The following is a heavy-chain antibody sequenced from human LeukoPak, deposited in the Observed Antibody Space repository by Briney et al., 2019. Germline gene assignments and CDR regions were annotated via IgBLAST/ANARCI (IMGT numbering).Heavy chain of an antibody. CDR2: IKQDGSEK. CDR1: GFTFSSYW. CDR3: ARDRYNSISGYDKNFDY. J-gene: IGHJ4*02. V-gene: IGHV3-7*01. Sequence: PGGSLRLSCAASGFTFSSYWMSWVRQAPGKGLEWVANIKQDGSEKYYVDSVKGRFTISRDNAKNSLYLQMNSLRAEDTAVYYCARDRYNSISGYDKNFDYWGQGTLVTVSS. D-gene: IGHD5-12*01.